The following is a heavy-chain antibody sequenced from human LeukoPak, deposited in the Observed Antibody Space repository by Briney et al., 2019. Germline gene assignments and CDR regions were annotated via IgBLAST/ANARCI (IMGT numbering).Heavy chain of an antibody. CDR2: ISGGGGTT. J-gene: IGHJ1*01. Sequence: AGGSLTLSCEASGFTFSSYAMSWVRQAPGEGLEWVSGISGGGGTTYYADSVKGRFTISRDNSKNTMYLQMNSLRAEDTAVYYCLKDIRSSRLTETCWGQGTLVTVSS. V-gene: IGHV3-23*01. D-gene: IGHD6-13*01. CDR3: LKDIRSSRLTETC. CDR1: GFTFSSYA.